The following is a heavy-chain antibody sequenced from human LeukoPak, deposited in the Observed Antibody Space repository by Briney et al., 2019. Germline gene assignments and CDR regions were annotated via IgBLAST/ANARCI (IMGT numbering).Heavy chain of an antibody. J-gene: IGHJ4*02. CDR1: GGSISSYY. V-gene: IGHV4-59*01. Sequence: KPSETLSLTCTVSGGSISSYYWSWIRQPPGKGLEWIGYIYYSGSTNYNPSLKSRVTISVDTSKNQFSLKLSSVTAADAAVYYCARGIEPHYFDYWGQGTLVTVSS. CDR3: ARGIEPHYFDY. CDR2: IYYSGST.